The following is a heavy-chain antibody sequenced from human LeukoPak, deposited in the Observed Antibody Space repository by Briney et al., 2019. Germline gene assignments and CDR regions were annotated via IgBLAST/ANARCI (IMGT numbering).Heavy chain of an antibody. V-gene: IGHV3-23*01. J-gene: IGHJ4*02. Sequence: GGSLRLSCAASGFTFSSYAMSWVRQAPGKGLEWVSAISGSGGSIYYADSVKGRFTISRDNSKNTLYLQMNSLRAEDTAVYYCAKDPREIAARQDFDYWGQGTLVTVSS. CDR2: ISGSGGSI. CDR3: AKDPREIAARQDFDY. D-gene: IGHD6-6*01. CDR1: GFTFSSYA.